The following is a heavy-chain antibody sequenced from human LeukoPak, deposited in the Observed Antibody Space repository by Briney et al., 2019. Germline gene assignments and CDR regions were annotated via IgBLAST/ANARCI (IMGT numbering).Heavy chain of an antibody. CDR3: ARHSGYYYARDAFDI. CDR2: INHSGST. V-gene: IGHV4-34*01. J-gene: IGHJ3*02. CDR1: GGSFSGYC. Sequence: SETLSLTCAVYGGSFSGYCWSWIRQPPGKGLEWIGEINHSGSTNYNPSLESRVTISVDTSKNQFSLKLSSVTAADTAVYYCARHSGYYYARDAFDIWGQGTLVTVSS. D-gene: IGHD3-22*01.